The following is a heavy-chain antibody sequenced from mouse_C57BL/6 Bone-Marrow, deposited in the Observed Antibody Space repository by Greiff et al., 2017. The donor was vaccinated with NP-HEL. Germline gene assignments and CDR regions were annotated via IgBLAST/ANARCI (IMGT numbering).Heavy chain of an antibody. CDR1: GYTFTDYY. Sequence: EVKLQQSGPELVKPGASVKISCKASGYTFTDYYMNWVKQSHGKSLEWIGDINPNNGGTSYNQKFKGKATLTVDKSSSTAYMELRSLTSEDSAVYYCARSGDYYGSSYAMDYWGQGTSVTVSS. V-gene: IGHV1-26*01. J-gene: IGHJ4*01. CDR3: ARSGDYYGSSYAMDY. D-gene: IGHD1-1*01. CDR2: INPNNGGT.